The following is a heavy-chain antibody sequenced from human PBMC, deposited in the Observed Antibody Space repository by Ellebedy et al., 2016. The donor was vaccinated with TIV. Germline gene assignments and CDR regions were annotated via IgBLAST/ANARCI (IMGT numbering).Heavy chain of an antibody. CDR2: IKSDGSST. CDR3: ARSGATSSVDY. CDR1: GLTFSGYS. V-gene: IGHV3-74*01. Sequence: PGGSLRLSCAATGLTFSGYSMHWVRQAPGKGLVWVSRIKSDGSSTSYSDSVKGRFTISRDNAKNTLYLQMNSLRADDTAVYYCARSGATSSVDYWGQGTLVTVSS. J-gene: IGHJ4*02. D-gene: IGHD4-17*01.